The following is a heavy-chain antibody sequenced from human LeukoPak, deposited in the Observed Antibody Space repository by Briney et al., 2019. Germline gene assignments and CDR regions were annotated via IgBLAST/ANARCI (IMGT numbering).Heavy chain of an antibody. CDR1: GGSFSGYY. Sequence: SETLSLTCAVYGGSFSGYYWSWIRQPPGKGLEWIGEINHSGSTNYNPSLKSRVTISVDTSKNQFSLKLSSVTAADTAMYYCARDASPPTWGQGTLVTVSS. D-gene: IGHD2-2*01. J-gene: IGHJ5*02. V-gene: IGHV4-34*01. CDR2: INHSGST. CDR3: ARDASPPT.